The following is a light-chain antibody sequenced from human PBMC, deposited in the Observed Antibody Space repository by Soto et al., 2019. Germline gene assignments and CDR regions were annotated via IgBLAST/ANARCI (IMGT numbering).Light chain of an antibody. CDR1: QNINNY. V-gene: IGKV1-33*01. Sequence: QMTQSSCSLCSSVGDGGGVGCQASQNINNYLNWYQQKPGRAPKLLIYDASNLEAGVPPRFRGSGSGTDFTFTISRLQPEDIATYYCLQYENLTPFGRVTRLEN. CDR2: DAS. CDR3: LQYENLTP. J-gene: IGKJ5*01.